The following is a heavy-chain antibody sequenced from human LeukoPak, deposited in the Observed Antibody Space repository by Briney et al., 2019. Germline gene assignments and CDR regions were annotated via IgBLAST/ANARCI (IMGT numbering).Heavy chain of an antibody. V-gene: IGHV4-34*01. CDR1: GGSFSGYY. CDR2: INHSGST. CDR3: ARLPRHYYYYYMDV. Sequence: SETLSLTCAVYGGSFSGYYWSWIRQPPGKGLEWIGEINHSGSTNYNPSLKSRVTISVDTSKNQFSLKLSSVTAADTAVYYCARLPRHYYYYYMDVWGKGTTVTISS. J-gene: IGHJ6*03.